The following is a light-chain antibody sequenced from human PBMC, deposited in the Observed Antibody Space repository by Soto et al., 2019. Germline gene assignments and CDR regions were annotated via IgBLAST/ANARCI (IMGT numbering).Light chain of an antibody. V-gene: IGKV1-5*01. CDR2: DAS. CDR3: QQYNYYPYT. Sequence: DIQMTQSPSTLSASVGDRVTITCRASQSINSWLAWYQQKPGKAPNLLISDASSLESGVSSRFSGSGSGTEFTLTISSLQPGDFATYYCQQYNYYPYTFGQGTKLEIK. J-gene: IGKJ2*01. CDR1: QSINSW.